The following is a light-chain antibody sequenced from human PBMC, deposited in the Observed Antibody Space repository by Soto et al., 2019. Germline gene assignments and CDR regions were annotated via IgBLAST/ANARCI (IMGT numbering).Light chain of an antibody. CDR3: QQYNNWPPGDIT. J-gene: IGKJ5*01. CDR1: QSVSSN. CDR2: GAS. Sequence: EVVMTQSPATLSVSPGERATLSCRASQSVSSNLAWYQQKPGQAPRLLIYGASTRATGIPARFSGSGSGTEFTLTISSLQSEDFAVYYCQQYNNWPPGDITFGQGTRLAIK. V-gene: IGKV3D-15*01.